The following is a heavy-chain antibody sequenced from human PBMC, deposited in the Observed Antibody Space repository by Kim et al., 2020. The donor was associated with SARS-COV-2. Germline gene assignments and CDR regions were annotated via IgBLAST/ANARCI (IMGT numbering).Heavy chain of an antibody. D-gene: IGHD2-2*01. Sequence: DSVKCRFTISRDNSKNTLYLQMNSLEAEDTAVYYCARDYCSSTSCFNFDYWGQGTLVTVSS. V-gene: IGHV3-30*07. CDR3: ARDYCSSTSCFNFDY. J-gene: IGHJ4*02.